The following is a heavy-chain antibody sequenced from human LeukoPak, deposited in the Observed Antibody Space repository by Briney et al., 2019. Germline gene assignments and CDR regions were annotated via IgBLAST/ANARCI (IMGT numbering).Heavy chain of an antibody. J-gene: IGHJ4*02. CDR2: ISIGGSYI. D-gene: IGHD4-17*01. CDR3: ARGTYGDYPYYFDY. V-gene: IGHV3-21*01. Sequence: PGGSLRLSCAASGFTFSNHNMNWVRQAPGKGLEWVSSISIGGSYIYYADSVKGRITISRDNAKNSLYLQMNSLRAEDTAVYFCARGTYGDYPYYFDYWGQGTLVTVSS. CDR1: GFTFSNHN.